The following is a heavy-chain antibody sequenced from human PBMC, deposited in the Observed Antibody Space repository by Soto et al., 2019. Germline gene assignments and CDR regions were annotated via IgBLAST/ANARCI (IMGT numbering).Heavy chain of an antibody. CDR3: ARDRDTAMVMDY. J-gene: IGHJ4*02. CDR1: GGTFSSYA. V-gene: IGHV1-69*13. CDR2: IIPIFGTA. Sequence: ASVKVSCKASGGTFSSYAISWVRQAPGQGLEWMGGIIPIFGTANYAQKFQGRVTITADESTSTAYMELSSPRSEDTAVYYCARDRDTAMVMDYWGQETLVTVS. D-gene: IGHD5-18*01.